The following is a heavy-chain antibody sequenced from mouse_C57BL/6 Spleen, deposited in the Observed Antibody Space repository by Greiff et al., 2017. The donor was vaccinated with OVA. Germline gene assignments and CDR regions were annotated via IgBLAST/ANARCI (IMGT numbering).Heavy chain of an antibody. CDR1: GFSLTSYG. CDR2: IWRGGST. J-gene: IGHJ4*01. Sequence: VKLQESGPGLVQPSQSLSITCTVSGFSLTSYGVHWVRQSPGKGLEWLGVIWRGGSTDYNAAFMSRLSITKDNSTSQVFFKMNSLQADDTAIYYCAKNDPLYAMDYWGQGTSVTVSS. CDR3: AKNDPLYAMDY. V-gene: IGHV2-5*01.